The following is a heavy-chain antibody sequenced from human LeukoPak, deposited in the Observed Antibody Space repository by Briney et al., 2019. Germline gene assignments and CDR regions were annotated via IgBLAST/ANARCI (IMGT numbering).Heavy chain of an antibody. J-gene: IGHJ6*03. Sequence: ASVKVSCKASGYTFAAYYMYWVRQAPGQGLEWMGWIRPNSGGTNYTQKFQGRVTMTRDTSISTAYMELSRLRSDDTAVYYCARAGAVAGINFYYYYMDVWGKGTTVTVSS. CDR2: IRPNSGGT. D-gene: IGHD6-19*01. CDR3: ARAGAVAGINFYYYYMDV. V-gene: IGHV1-2*02. CDR1: GYTFAAYY.